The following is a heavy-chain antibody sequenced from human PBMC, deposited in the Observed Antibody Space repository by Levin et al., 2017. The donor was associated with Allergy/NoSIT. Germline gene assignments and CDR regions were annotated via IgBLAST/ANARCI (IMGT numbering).Heavy chain of an antibody. CDR3: ARTPDVRMYYYGSGSMDV. V-gene: IGHV3-21*01. Sequence: SCAASGFTFSSYSMNWVRQAPGKGLEWVSSISSSSSYIYYADSMKGRFTISRDNAKNSLYLQMNSLRAEDTAVYYCARTPDVRMYYYGSGSMDVWGQGTTVTVS. CDR2: ISSSSSYI. CDR1: GFTFSSYS. D-gene: IGHD3-10*01. J-gene: IGHJ6*02.